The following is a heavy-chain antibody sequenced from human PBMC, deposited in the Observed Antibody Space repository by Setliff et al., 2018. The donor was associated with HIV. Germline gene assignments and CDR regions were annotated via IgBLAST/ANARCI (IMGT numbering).Heavy chain of an antibody. V-gene: IGHV4-38-2*02. CDR1: GFSISSDYY. J-gene: IGHJ4*02. D-gene: IGHD2-8*01. Sequence: PSETLSLTCTVSGFSISSDYYGGWIRQPPGKGLEWIGSIYHSGSTYYNPSLQSRVTMAVDTSKNQFSLKLSSVTAADTAVYYCARGRGDIVLLVYTYPPDSWGQGKLVTVSS. CDR3: ARGRGDIVLLVYTYPPDS. CDR2: IYHSGST.